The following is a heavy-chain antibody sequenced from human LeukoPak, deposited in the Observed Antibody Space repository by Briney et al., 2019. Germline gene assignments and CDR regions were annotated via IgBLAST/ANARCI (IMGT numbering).Heavy chain of an antibody. CDR3: ARDGRGLGFYYYYMDV. CDR1: GGSISSDNYY. V-gene: IGHV4-39*07. Sequence: PSETLSLTCTVPGGSISSDNYYWGWIRQPPGKGLEFIGRIYYSGSTYYNPSLKSRVTISVDTSKNQFSLKLSSVTAADTAVYYCARDGRGLGFYYYYMDVWGKGTTVTVSS. CDR2: IYYSGST. J-gene: IGHJ6*03.